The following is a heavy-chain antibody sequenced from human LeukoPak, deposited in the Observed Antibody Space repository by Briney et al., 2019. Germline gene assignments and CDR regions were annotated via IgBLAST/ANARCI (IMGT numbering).Heavy chain of an antibody. D-gene: IGHD3-22*01. CDR2: IWYDGSNK. J-gene: IGHJ4*02. V-gene: IGHV3-33*06. Sequence: GGSLRPSCAASGFTFSSYGMHWVRQAPGKGLEWVAVIWYDGSNKYYADSVKGRFTISRDNSKNTLYLQMNSLRAEDTAVYYCAKEKPMIVGWGQGTLVTVSS. CDR3: AKEKPMIVG. CDR1: GFTFSSYG.